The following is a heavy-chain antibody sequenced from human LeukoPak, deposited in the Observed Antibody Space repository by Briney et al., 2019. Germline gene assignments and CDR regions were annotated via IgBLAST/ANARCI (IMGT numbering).Heavy chain of an antibody. CDR1: GGTFSSYA. Sequence: SVKLSCKASGGTFSSYAISWVRQAPGQGLEWMGGIIPIFGTANYAQKFQGRVTTTADESTSTAYMELSSLRSEDTAVYYCARGAPYYDILTGSKGDPYYFDYWGQGTLVTVSS. CDR3: ARGAPYYDILTGSKGDPYYFDY. CDR2: IIPIFGTA. V-gene: IGHV1-69*13. J-gene: IGHJ4*02. D-gene: IGHD3-9*01.